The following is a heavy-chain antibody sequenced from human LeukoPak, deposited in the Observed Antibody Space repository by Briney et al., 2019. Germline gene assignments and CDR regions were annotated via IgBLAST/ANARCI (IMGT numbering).Heavy chain of an antibody. D-gene: IGHD3-16*01. CDR3: ARSSAYYDYVWGSYRPRYYFDY. J-gene: IGHJ4*02. CDR2: IYYSGST. CDR1: GGSISSYY. Sequence: SETLSLTCTVSGGSISSYYWSWIRRPPGKGLEWIGYIYYSGSTNYNPSLKSRVTISVDTSKNQFSLKLSSVTAADTAVYYCARSSAYYDYVWGSYRPRYYFDYWGQGTLVTVSS. V-gene: IGHV4-59*01.